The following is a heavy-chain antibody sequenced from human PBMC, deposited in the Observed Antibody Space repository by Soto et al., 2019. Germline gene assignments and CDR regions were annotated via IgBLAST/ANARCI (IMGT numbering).Heavy chain of an antibody. V-gene: IGHV3-7*03. CDR1: GVTFSTYW. CDR2: IKQDGSEK. J-gene: IGHJ4*02. Sequence: GGSLRLSCAASGVTFSTYWMSWVRQAPGKGLEWVANIKQDGSEKYYVDSVKGRFTISRDNAKNSLYLQMNSLRAEDTGVYYCARTPAFESWGQGTLVTVSS. CDR3: ARTPAFES. D-gene: IGHD2-15*01.